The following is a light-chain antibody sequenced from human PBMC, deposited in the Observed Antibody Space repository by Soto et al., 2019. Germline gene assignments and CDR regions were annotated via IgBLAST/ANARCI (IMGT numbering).Light chain of an antibody. CDR3: VLYMGSGIWV. J-gene: IGLJ3*02. CDR1: SGSVSSSYY. CDR2: STN. V-gene: IGLV8-61*01. Sequence: VVTQEPSFSVSPGRTVTLTCGLSSGSVSSSYYPSWYQQTPGQAPRTLIYSTNTRSSGVPDRFSGSILGNKAALTITGAQADDESDYYCVLYMGSGIWVFGGGTKLTVL.